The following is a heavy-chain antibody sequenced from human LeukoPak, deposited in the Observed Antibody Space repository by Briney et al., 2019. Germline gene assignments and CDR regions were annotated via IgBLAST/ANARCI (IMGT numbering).Heavy chain of an antibody. CDR1: GFTFSSYW. V-gene: IGHV3-74*01. CDR3: AKDHDTVTSSTSDY. CDR2: INSDGSST. Sequence: GGSLRLSCAASGFTFSSYWMHWVRHAPGKGLVWVSRINSDGSSTYYADSVKGRFTISRDNSKNTLYLQMNSLRADDTAVYYCAKDHDTVTSSTSDYGGQGTLVTVSS. D-gene: IGHD4-17*01. J-gene: IGHJ4*02.